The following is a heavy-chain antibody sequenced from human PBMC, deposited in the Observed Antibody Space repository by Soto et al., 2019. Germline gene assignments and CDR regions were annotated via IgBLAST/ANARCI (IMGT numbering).Heavy chain of an antibody. CDR2: IYYIGTT. D-gene: IGHD6-19*01. CDR3: ARRIPVAGLFDY. CDR1: GGSINSGGYY. J-gene: IGHJ4*02. Sequence: QVQLQESGPGRLKPSQTRSLTCSVPGGSINSGGYYWSWFCRHPGKGLEWIGYIYYIGTTYYNPSVESRITISLDTSKNQFSLKLSSVTAADTAVYYCARRIPVAGLFDYWGQGTLVTVSS. V-gene: IGHV4-31*03.